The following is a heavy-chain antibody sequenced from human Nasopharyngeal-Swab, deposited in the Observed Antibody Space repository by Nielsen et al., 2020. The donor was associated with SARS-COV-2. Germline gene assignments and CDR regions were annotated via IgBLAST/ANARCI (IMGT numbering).Heavy chain of an antibody. J-gene: IGHJ6*02. V-gene: IGHV3-23*01. D-gene: IGHD3-3*01. CDR1: GFTFSSYA. CDR2: ISGSGGST. CDR3: AKEGALTIFGVVPPGGYYYYGMDV. Sequence: GESLKISCAASGFTFSSYAMSWVRQAPGKGLEWVSAISGSGGSTYYADSVKGRFTISRDNSKNTLYLQMNSLRAEDTAVYYCAKEGALTIFGVVPPGGYYYYGMDVWGQETTVTVSS.